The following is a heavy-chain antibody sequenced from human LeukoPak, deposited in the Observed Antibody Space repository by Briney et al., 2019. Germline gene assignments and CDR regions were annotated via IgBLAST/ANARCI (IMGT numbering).Heavy chain of an antibody. Sequence: SETLSLTCTVSGGSLSSSSYYWGWIRQPPGTGLEWIGSIYYSGSTYYNPSLKSRVTISVDTSKNQFSLKLSSVTAADTAVYYCARDRTSSPVNWFDPWGQGTLVTVSS. V-gene: IGHV4-39*07. CDR3: ARDRTSSPVNWFDP. J-gene: IGHJ5*02. CDR1: GGSLSSSSYY. D-gene: IGHD2-2*01. CDR2: IYYSGST.